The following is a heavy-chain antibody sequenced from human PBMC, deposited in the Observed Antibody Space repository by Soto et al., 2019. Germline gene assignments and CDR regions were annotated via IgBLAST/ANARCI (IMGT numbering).Heavy chain of an antibody. J-gene: IGHJ4*02. CDR3: AREFFLEWSYYFDY. Sequence: GGSLRLSCAASGFTFSSYSMNWVRQAPGKGLEWVSYISSSSSTIYYADSVKGRFTISRDNAKNSLYLQMNSLRDEDTAVYYCAREFFLEWSYYFDYWGQGTLVTVSS. V-gene: IGHV3-48*02. CDR1: GFTFSSYS. CDR2: ISSSSSTI. D-gene: IGHD3-3*01.